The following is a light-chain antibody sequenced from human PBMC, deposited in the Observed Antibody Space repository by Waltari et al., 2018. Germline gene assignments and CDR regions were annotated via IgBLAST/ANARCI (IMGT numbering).Light chain of an antibody. V-gene: IGLV2-23*02. CDR2: EVA. Sequence: QSALTQPASVSGSPGQTIAISCTAMRSDVGSYGVVSWYQQHPGRAPKLIIYEVAKRPSGVASRFFGSKSGNTASLTISGLQAEDEADYYCCSFVAEDTLIFGGGTKLTVL. J-gene: IGLJ2*01. CDR3: CSFVAEDTLI. CDR1: RSDVGSYGV.